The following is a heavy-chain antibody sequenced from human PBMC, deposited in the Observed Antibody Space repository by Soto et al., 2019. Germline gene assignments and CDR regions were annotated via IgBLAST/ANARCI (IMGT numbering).Heavy chain of an antibody. CDR3: ARAGSSIAARRNLPYYYYYGMDV. CDR1: GGSISSYY. CDR2: IYYSGST. J-gene: IGHJ6*02. V-gene: IGHV4-59*01. Sequence: PSETLSLTCTVSGGSISSYYWSWIRQPPGKGLEWIGYIYYSGSTNYNPSLKSRVTISVDTSKNQFSLKLSSVTAADTAVYYCARAGSSIAARRNLPYYYYYGMDVWGQWTTVTVSS. D-gene: IGHD6-6*01.